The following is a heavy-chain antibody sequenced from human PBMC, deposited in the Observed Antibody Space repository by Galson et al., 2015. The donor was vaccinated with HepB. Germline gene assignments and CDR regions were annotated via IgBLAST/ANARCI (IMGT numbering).Heavy chain of an antibody. CDR1: GYTFRSYG. V-gene: IGHV1-18*01. Sequence: SVKVSCKVSGYTFRSYGISWVRQAPGRGLEWMGWISGYNVNTNYAQKVQGRVVMTTDTSTNTIYMELRSLRFDDTGVYYCARARYSSSPPDYWGQGTLVTVSP. D-gene: IGHD3-22*01. J-gene: IGHJ4*02. CDR2: ISGYNVNT. CDR3: ARARYSSSPPDY.